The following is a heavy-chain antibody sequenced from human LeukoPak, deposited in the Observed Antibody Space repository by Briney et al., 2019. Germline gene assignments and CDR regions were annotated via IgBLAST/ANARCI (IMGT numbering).Heavy chain of an antibody. CDR2: IYSSGST. D-gene: IGHD3-9*01. CDR3: APIAIRSGY. J-gene: IGHJ4*02. CDR1: GFIVSSNY. V-gene: IGHV3-66*01. Sequence: SGGSLRLSCAASGFIVSSNYMSWVRQAPGKGLEWVSVIYSSGSTYYADSVKGRFTISRDNSKNTLYLQMNSLRAEDTAVYYCAPIAIRSGYWGQGTLVTVSS.